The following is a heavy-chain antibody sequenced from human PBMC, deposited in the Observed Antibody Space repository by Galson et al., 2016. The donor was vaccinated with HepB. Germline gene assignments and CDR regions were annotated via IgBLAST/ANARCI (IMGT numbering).Heavy chain of an antibody. Sequence: SVKVSCKASGYTFTSYYMHWVRQAPGQGLEWMGIINPSGRSTSYAQKFQGRVTVTRDTSTSTVYMELSSLRSEDTAVYYCARGTGTGGYFDYWGQGTLVTDSP. CDR2: INPSGRST. CDR3: ARGTGTGGYFDY. CDR1: GYTFTSYY. V-gene: IGHV1-46*01. D-gene: IGHD3/OR15-3a*01. J-gene: IGHJ4*02.